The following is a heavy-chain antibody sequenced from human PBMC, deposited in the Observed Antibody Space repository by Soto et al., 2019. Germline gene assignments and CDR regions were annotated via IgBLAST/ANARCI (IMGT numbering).Heavy chain of an antibody. CDR3: AREPYQLLPRRYFDY. Sequence: SETLSLTCTVSGGSISDDTYYWCWIRQPPGKGLEWIGSIYYSGTSSYNPSLKSRVTMSVDTSKKQLSLRLRSVTAADTAVYYCAREPYQLLPRRYFDYWGQGTLVTVSS. CDR1: GGSISDDTYY. V-gene: IGHV4-39*02. J-gene: IGHJ4*02. CDR2: IYYSGTS. D-gene: IGHD2-2*01.